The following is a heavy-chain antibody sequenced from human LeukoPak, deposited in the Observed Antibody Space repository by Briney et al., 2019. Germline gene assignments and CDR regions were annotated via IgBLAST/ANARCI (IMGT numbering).Heavy chain of an antibody. CDR2: MNPNSGNT. V-gene: IGHV1-8*03. J-gene: IGHJ4*02. Sequence: GASVKVSCKASGYTFTSYDVNWVRQATGQGLEWMGWMNPNSGNTGYAQKFQGRVTITRNTSISTAYMELSSLRSEDTAVYYCARTMITFGGVIYLDYWGQGTLVTVSS. CDR1: GYTFTSYD. D-gene: IGHD3-16*01. CDR3: ARTMITFGGVIYLDY.